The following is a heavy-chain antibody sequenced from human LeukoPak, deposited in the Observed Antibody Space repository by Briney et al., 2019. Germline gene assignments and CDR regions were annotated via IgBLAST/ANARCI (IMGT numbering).Heavy chain of an antibody. CDR1: GGSISSYY. Sequence: LSLTCTVSGGSISSYYWSWIRQAPGKGLEWVSYISSSGSTIYYADSVKGRFTISRDNAKNSLYLQMNSLRAEDTAVYYCARDTLAVAGTFPDYWGQGTLVTVSS. J-gene: IGHJ4*02. CDR3: ARDTLAVAGTFPDY. D-gene: IGHD6-19*01. V-gene: IGHV3-11*04. CDR2: ISSSGSTI.